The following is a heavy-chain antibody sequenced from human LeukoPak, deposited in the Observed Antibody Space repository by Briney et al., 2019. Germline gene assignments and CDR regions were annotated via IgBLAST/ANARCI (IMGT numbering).Heavy chain of an antibody. V-gene: IGHV5-51*01. D-gene: IGHD2-21*01. CDR2: IYPGDSDD. CDR1: GYSFTTYW. CDR3: SRGGPGIAYYCFYMVV. J-gene: IGHJ6*03. Sequence: GGSLQISCKCSGYSFTTYWIHWVRQMPGKELEWMGSIYPGDSDDRYSPSFQGQVTISADNSINTAYLQWNSLKASDSAIYFCSRGGPGIAYYCFYMVVWGKGTTVTVSS.